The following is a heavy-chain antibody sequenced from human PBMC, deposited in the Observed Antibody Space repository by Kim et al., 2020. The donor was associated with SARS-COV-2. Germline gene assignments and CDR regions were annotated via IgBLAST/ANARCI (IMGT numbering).Heavy chain of an antibody. V-gene: IGHV3-30*02. J-gene: IGHJ4*02. Sequence: RFTISRDNSKNTLYLQMNSLRAEDTAVYYCAKEENGAYYYDSSGYYYFDYWGQGTLVTVSS. CDR3: AKEENGAYYYDSSGYYYFDY. D-gene: IGHD3-22*01.